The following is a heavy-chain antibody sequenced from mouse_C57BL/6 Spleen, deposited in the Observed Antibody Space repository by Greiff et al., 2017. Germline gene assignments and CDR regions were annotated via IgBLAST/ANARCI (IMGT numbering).Heavy chain of an antibody. Sequence: VKLMESGPGLVQPSQSLSITCTVSGFSLTSYGVHWVRQSPGKGLEWLGVIWRGGSTDYNAAFMSRLSITKDNSKSQVFFKMNSLQADDTAIYYCAKGGITTVLEDMDYWGQGTSVTVSS. J-gene: IGHJ4*01. D-gene: IGHD1-1*01. CDR3: AKGGITTVLEDMDY. CDR1: GFSLTSYG. V-gene: IGHV2-5*01. CDR2: IWRGGST.